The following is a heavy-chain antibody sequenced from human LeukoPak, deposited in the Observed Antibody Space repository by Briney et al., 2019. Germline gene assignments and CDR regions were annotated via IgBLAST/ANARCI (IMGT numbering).Heavy chain of an antibody. Sequence: PGGSLRLSCAASGFSFSNYGLHWVRQAPGKGLEWVAFIQYDGRIKYYADSVKGRFTISRDNSKNTMYLQMNSLRAEDTAVYYCARTYYDILTGYNPYFDYWGQGILVTVSS. CDR1: GFSFSNYG. D-gene: IGHD3-9*01. J-gene: IGHJ4*02. V-gene: IGHV3-30*12. CDR2: IQYDGRIK. CDR3: ARTYYDILTGYNPYFDY.